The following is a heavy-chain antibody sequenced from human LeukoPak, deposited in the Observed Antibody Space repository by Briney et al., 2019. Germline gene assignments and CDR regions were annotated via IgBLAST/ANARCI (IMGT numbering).Heavy chain of an antibody. D-gene: IGHD4-17*01. V-gene: IGHV3-48*03. CDR1: RFTVSNLL. J-gene: IGHJ4*02. CDR2: ISSSGGTM. CDR3: ARIPHPDYADAQ. Sequence: PGESLRLSCEASRFTVSNLLITSVPQAPGRGVERVSYISSSGGTMDYAGSVKGRFNVYRDNGKKLVHLQLNSLRAEDTAVYFCARIPHPDYADAQWGQGTLVIVSS.